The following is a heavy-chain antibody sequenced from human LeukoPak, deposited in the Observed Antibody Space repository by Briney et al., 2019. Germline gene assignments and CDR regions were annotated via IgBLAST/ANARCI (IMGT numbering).Heavy chain of an antibody. CDR1: GYTFTSYY. CDR2: INPSGGST. D-gene: IGHD6-19*01. Sequence: GASVKVSCKASGYTFTSYYMHWVRQAPGQGLEWMGIINPSGGSTSYAQKFQGRVTITRDTSASTAYMELSSLRSEDTAVYYCARDQSIAVAGTFGHWGQGTLVTVSS. CDR3: ARDQSIAVAGTFGH. J-gene: IGHJ4*02. V-gene: IGHV1-46*01.